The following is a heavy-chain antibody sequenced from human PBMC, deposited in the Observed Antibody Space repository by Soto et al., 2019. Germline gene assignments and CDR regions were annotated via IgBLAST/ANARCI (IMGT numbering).Heavy chain of an antibody. CDR1: GYTFTSCY. V-gene: IGHV1-46*01. CDR3: AREFYYYENSGRQYYFDY. D-gene: IGHD3-22*01. J-gene: IGHJ4*02. Sequence: ASVKVSCKASGYTFTSCYIHWVRQAPGQGLEWMGIINPSNGATSYAQKFQGRVTMTRDTSTSTVYLELTSLRSEDTAVYYCAREFYYYENSGRQYYFDYWGPGTLVTVS. CDR2: INPSNGAT.